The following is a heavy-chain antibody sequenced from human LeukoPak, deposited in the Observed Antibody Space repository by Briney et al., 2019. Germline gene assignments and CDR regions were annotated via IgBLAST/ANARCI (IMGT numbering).Heavy chain of an antibody. CDR3: ARDSSSSSNSY. CDR2: ISGSGGST. D-gene: IGHD6-13*01. V-gene: IGHV3-23*01. CDR1: GFTFSSYA. Sequence: GGSLRLSCAASGFTFSSYAMSWVRQAPGKGLEWVSAISGSGGSTYYADSVKGRFTISRDDSKNTLYLQMNSLRAEDTAVYYCARDSSSSSNSYWGQGTLVTVSS. J-gene: IGHJ4*02.